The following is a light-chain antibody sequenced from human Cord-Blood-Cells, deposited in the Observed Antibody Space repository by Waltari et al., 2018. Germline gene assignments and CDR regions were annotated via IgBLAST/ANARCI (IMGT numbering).Light chain of an antibody. CDR1: SSDVGGYNY. V-gene: IGLV2-14*01. CDR2: DVS. Sequence: QSALTQPASVSGSPGPSITISCTGTSSDVGGYNYVSWYQQHPDKAPKLMIYDVSNRPSGVSNRFSGSKSGNTASLTISGLQAEDEADYYCSSYTSSSHVVFGGGTKLTVL. J-gene: IGLJ2*01. CDR3: SSYTSSSHVV.